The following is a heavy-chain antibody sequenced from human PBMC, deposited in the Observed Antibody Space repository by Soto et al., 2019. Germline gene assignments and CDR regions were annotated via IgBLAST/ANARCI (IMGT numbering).Heavy chain of an antibody. J-gene: IGHJ6*02. CDR3: AREYYYTMDV. V-gene: IGHV3-11*05. CDR1: GFTFRDYY. CDR2: IDSSTKYT. Sequence: QVQLVESGGGLVRPGGSLRLSCEASGFTFRDYYMTWFRQAPGKGLEWLSYIDSSTKYTNCADSVKGRFTISRDNAKNSLYLQMNSLRADDTAVYYCAREYYYTMDVWGQGTMVTVSS.